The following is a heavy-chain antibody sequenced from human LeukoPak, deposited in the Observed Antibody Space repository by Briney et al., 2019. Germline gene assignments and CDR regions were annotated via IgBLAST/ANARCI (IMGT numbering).Heavy chain of an antibody. Sequence: GGSLRLSCAASGFSFSTYWMSWVRQAPGRGLEWVANIKHDGSEIDYVDSVKGRFTISRDNTKNSLYLQMNSLRGEVTAVYYCARLKWDLRQSWGQGTLVTVSS. D-gene: IGHD1-26*01. V-gene: IGHV3-7*01. J-gene: IGHJ4*02. CDR2: IKHDGSEI. CDR3: ARLKWDLRQS. CDR1: GFSFSTYW.